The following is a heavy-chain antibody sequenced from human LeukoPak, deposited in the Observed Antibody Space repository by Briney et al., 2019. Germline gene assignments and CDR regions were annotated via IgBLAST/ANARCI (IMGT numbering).Heavy chain of an antibody. CDR3: ARRPGN. D-gene: IGHD1-14*01. CDR2: IYSGGAI. CDR1: GFAVGSNY. J-gene: IGHJ4*02. V-gene: IGHV3-53*01. Sequence: EPGGSLRLSCVASGFAVGSNYMSWVRQAPGKGLEWVSLIYSGGAIRYADSAKGRFTISRDSSKNTLFLQMNDLTVEDTARYYCARRPGNWGQGILVTVSS.